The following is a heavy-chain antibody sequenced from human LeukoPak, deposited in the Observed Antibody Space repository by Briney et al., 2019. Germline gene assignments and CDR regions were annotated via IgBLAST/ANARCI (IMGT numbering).Heavy chain of an antibody. CDR2: INHSGST. D-gene: IGHD2-15*01. CDR3: ARSPPALVVAATFYDY. CDR1: GGSFSGYY. Sequence: SETLSLTCAVYGGSFSGYYWSWIRQPPGKGLEWLGEINHSGSTNYNPSLKSRVTISVDTSKNQFSLKLSSVTAADTAVYYSARSPPALVVAATFYDYWGQGTLVTVSS. J-gene: IGHJ4*02. V-gene: IGHV4-34*01.